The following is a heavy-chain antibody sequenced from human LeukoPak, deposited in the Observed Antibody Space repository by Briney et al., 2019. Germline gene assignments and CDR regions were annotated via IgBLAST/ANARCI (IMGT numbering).Heavy chain of an antibody. CDR1: GGSISSGDYY. CDR3: ARMTTVTYNFDC. Sequence: SETLSLTCTVSGGSISSGDYYWSWIRQPPGKGLEWIGYIYYSGSTYYNPSLKSRVTISVDTSKNQFSLKLSSVTAADTAVYYCARMTTVTYNFDCWGQGTLATVSS. D-gene: IGHD4-17*01. J-gene: IGHJ4*02. V-gene: IGHV4-30-4*01. CDR2: IYYSGST.